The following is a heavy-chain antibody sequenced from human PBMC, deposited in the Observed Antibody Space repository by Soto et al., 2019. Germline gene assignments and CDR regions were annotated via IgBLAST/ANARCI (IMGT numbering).Heavy chain of an antibody. D-gene: IGHD2-8*01. J-gene: IGHJ6*02. Sequence: QVQLQESGPGLVKPSQTLSLTCTVSGGSISSGDYYWSWIRQPPGKGLEWIGDIYYSGSTYYNPSHTRRLTISVDTSKNQFTLKLSSVTAADTAVYYCARSIVLMVYAIPYYYYYGMDVWGQGTTVTVSS. V-gene: IGHV4-30-4*01. CDR1: GGSISSGDYY. CDR3: ARSIVLMVYAIPYYYYYGMDV. CDR2: IYYSGST.